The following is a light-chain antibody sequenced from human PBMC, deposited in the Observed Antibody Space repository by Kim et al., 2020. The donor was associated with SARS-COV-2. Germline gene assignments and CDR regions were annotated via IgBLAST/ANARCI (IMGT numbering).Light chain of an antibody. CDR2: DDS. CDR3: QVWDTPSDHFV. CDR1: NNGSKS. Sequence: SYELTQPPSVSVAPGKTARITCGGNNNGSKSVQWYQQKPGQAPVVVIKDDSDRPSGIPERFSGSNSGNTATLTISRVEAGDEADYYCQVWDTPSDHFVFGAGTKVTVL. J-gene: IGLJ1*01. V-gene: IGLV3-21*04.